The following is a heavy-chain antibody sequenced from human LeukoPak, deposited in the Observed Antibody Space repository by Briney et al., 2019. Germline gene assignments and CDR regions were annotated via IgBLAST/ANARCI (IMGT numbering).Heavy chain of an antibody. D-gene: IGHD1-26*01. CDR3: AKAGLIVGKPPHPPYYYYMDV. J-gene: IGHJ6*03. CDR2: ISGSGGST. CDR1: GFTFSSYA. Sequence: GGSLRLSCAASGFTFSSYAMSWVRQAPGKGLEWVSAISGSGGSTYYADSVKGRFTISRDNSKNTLYLQMNSLRAEDTAVYYCAKAGLIVGKPPHPPYYYYMDVWGKGTTVTVSS. V-gene: IGHV3-23*01.